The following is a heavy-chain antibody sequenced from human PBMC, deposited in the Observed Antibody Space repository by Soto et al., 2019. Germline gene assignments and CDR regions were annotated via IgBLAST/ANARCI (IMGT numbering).Heavy chain of an antibody. J-gene: IGHJ4*02. CDR3: ARGTPLDF. CDR2: IYNAGGT. CDR1: GGSISSGNFY. Sequence: QVRLQESGPGLVKPSQTLSLTCSVSGGSISSGNFYWSWIHQPLGKGLEWIGYIYNAGGTSYNPSLKSRLSISADTSKNQFFLRLTSVTAADTAVYYCARGTPLDFWGQGTLVTVSS. V-gene: IGHV4-30-4*01.